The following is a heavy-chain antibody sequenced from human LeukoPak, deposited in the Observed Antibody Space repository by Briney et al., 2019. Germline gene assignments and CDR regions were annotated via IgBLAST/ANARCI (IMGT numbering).Heavy chain of an antibody. V-gene: IGHV4-61*05. J-gene: IGHJ5*02. Sequence: SETLSLTCTVSGGSISSSSYYWSWIRQPPGKGLEWIGYIYYSGSTNYNPSLKSRVTISVDTSKNQFSLKLSSVTAADTAVYYCARHGTSPGDYGPHWFDPWGQGTLVTVSS. CDR1: GGSISSSSYY. D-gene: IGHD4-17*01. CDR3: ARHGTSPGDYGPHWFDP. CDR2: IYYSGST.